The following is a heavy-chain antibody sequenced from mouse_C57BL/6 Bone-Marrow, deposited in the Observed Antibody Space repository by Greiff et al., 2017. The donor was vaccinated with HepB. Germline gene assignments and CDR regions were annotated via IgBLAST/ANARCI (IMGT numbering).Heavy chain of an antibody. V-gene: IGHV1-82*01. CDR3: ARWYDRYFDY. Sequence: QVQLQQSGPELVKPGASVKISCKASGYAFSSSWMNWVKQRPGKGLEWIGRIYPGDGDTNYNGKFKGKATLTADKSSSTAYMQLSSLTSEDSAVYFCARWYDRYFDYWGQGTTLTVSS. D-gene: IGHD1-1*02. CDR2: IYPGDGDT. CDR1: GYAFSSSW. J-gene: IGHJ2*01.